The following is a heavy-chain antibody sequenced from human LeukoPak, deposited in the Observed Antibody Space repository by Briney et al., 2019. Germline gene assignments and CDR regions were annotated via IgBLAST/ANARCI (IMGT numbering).Heavy chain of an antibody. V-gene: IGHV5-51*01. CDR2: IYPGDSDT. CDR3: ARWSEYYYDSSAYYDY. CDR1: GYRFSTYW. D-gene: IGHD3-22*01. J-gene: IGHJ4*02. Sequence: RGESLKISCKSSGYRFSTYWIGWVRQMPGKGLEWMGIIYPGDSDTRYNPSFQGQVTISADKSISTAYLQWSSLKASDTAMYYCARWSEYYYDSSAYYDYWGQGTLVTVSS.